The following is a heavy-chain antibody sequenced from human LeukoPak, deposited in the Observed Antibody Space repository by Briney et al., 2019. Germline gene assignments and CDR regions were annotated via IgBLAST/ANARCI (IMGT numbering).Heavy chain of an antibody. Sequence: GGSLRLSCAASGFTFSGYWMHWVRQAPGKGLVWVSRINSDGSSTSYADSVKGRFTNSRDNAKNTLYLQMNSLRAEDTAVYYCARPRGSGSYYDYGYWGQGTLVTVSS. J-gene: IGHJ4*02. CDR3: ARPRGSGSYYDYGY. V-gene: IGHV3-74*01. CDR2: INSDGSST. D-gene: IGHD1-26*01. CDR1: GFTFSGYW.